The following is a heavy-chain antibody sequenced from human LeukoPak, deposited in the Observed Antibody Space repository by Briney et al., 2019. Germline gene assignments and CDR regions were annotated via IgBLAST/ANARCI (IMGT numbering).Heavy chain of an antibody. CDR1: GGSITSGDHY. J-gene: IGHJ2*01. V-gene: IGHV4-61*08. Sequence: SQTLSLTCTVSGGSITSGDHYWSWIRQHPGKGLEWIGYIYSSGTTKYNPSLKSRVTISVDPSKNQFSLKLSSVTAAGTAVYYCARARVRSYSYDSSGFYTSDWHFDLWGRGTLVTVSS. D-gene: IGHD3-22*01. CDR3: ARARVRSYSYDSSGFYTSDWHFDL. CDR2: IYSSGTT.